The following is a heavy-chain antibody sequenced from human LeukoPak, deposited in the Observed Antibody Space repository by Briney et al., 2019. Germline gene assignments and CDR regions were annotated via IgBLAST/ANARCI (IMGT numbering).Heavy chain of an antibody. D-gene: IGHD2/OR15-2a*01. CDR2: FSYSGST. CDR1: GGSISSYY. CDR3: ARRTFPLYFDY. J-gene: IGHJ4*02. Sequence: PSETLSLTCTVSGGSISSYYWSWIRQPPGKGLEWIGSFSYSGSTYYNPSLKSRVTISVDTSKNQFSLRLSSVTAADTAMFYCARRTFPLYFDYWGQGPWSPSPQ. V-gene: IGHV4-39*01.